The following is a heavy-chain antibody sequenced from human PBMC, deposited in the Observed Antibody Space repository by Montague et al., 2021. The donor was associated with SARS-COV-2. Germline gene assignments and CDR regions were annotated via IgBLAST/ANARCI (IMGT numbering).Heavy chain of an antibody. D-gene: IGHD1-26*01. CDR3: ARVGGSYSAGIDY. J-gene: IGHJ4*02. V-gene: IGHV4-4*07. Sequence: SETLSLTCTVSGGSISGYYWTWVRQPAGKGLEWIGRIYTSETLSGNTNYNPPLKSRVTLSVDMSKNQFSLKLNSVTAADTAVYYCARVGGSYSAGIDYWGQGTLVTVSS. CDR2: IYTSETLSGNT. CDR1: GGSISGYY.